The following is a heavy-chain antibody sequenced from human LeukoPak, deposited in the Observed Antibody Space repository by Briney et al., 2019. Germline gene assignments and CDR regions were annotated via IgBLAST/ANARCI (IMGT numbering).Heavy chain of an antibody. Sequence: GGSLRLSCAASGFTFSSYGMHWVRQAPGKGLEWVAFIRYDGSNKYYADSVKGRFTISRDNSKNTLYLQMNSLRAGDTAVYYCARESREVATLTDYWGQGTLVTVSS. V-gene: IGHV3-30*02. J-gene: IGHJ4*02. CDR2: IRYDGSNK. CDR1: GFTFSSYG. D-gene: IGHD4-11*01. CDR3: ARESREVATLTDY.